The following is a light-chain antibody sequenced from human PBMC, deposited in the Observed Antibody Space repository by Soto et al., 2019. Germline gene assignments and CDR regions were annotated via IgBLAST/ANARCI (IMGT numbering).Light chain of an antibody. CDR2: GAS. CDR1: QSVSSSY. CDR3: QQHNSYSAIT. J-gene: IGKJ5*01. V-gene: IGKV3-20*01. Sequence: EIVLTQSPGTLSLSLGERATLSCRASQSVSSSYLAWYQQKPGQAPRLLIYGASSRATGIPGRFSGSGSGTDFTLTTSRLEHEDYATYYCQQHNSYSAITFGQGTRLEIK.